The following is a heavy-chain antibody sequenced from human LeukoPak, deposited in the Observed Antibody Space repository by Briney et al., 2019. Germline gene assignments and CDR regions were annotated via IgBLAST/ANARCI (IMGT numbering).Heavy chain of an antibody. CDR2: ISSSSSTI. J-gene: IGHJ4*02. Sequence: PGGSLRLSCAASGLTFSKYSMNWVRQAPGKGLEWVSYISSSSSTIHYADSVKGRFTISRDNAKNSLYLQMNSLRAEDTAVYYCARDSGTTVTNFDYWGQGTLVTVSS. D-gene: IGHD4-17*01. V-gene: IGHV3-48*01. CDR3: ARDSGTTVTNFDY. CDR1: GLTFSKYS.